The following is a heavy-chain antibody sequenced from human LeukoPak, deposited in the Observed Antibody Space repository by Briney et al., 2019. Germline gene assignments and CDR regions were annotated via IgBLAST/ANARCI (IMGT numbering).Heavy chain of an antibody. J-gene: IGHJ4*02. CDR3: AKALSEWELLNFDY. D-gene: IGHD1-26*01. CDR1: VFTFSSYA. CDR2: ISGSGGST. Sequence: GGSLRLSCAASVFTFSSYAMSWVRQAPGKGLEWVSAISGSGGSTYYADSVKGRFTISRDNSKNTLYLQMNSPRAEDTAVYYCAKALSEWELLNFDYWGQGTLVTVSS. V-gene: IGHV3-23*01.